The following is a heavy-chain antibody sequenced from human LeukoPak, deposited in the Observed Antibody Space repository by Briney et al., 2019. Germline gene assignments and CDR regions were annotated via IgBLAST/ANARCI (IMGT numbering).Heavy chain of an antibody. CDR3: ARDAVWYDFWSGYYP. V-gene: IGHV3-7*01. CDR1: GFTFSSYW. Sequence: GGALRLSWAASGFTFSSYWMSWVRQAPGKGLEWVANIKQDGSEKYYVDSVKGRFTISRDNAKNSLYLQMNSLRAEDTAVYYCARDAVWYDFWSGYYPWGQGTLVTVSS. CDR2: IKQDGSEK. D-gene: IGHD3-3*01. J-gene: IGHJ5*02.